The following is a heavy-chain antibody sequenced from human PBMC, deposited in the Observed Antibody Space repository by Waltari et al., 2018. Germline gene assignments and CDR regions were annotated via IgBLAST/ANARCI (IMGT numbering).Heavy chain of an antibody. D-gene: IGHD2-15*01. CDR3: ARDKVLVLKYCSGGSCYPTTLDY. V-gene: IGHV4-39*02. Sequence: QLQLQESGPGLVKPSETLSLTCTVSGGSISSSSYYWGWIRQPPGKGLEWIGSIYYSGSTYYNPSLKSRVTISVDTSKNQFSLKLSSVTAADTAVYYCARDKVLVLKYCSGGSCYPTTLDYWGQGTLVTVSS. CDR2: IYYSGST. J-gene: IGHJ4*02. CDR1: GGSISSSSYY.